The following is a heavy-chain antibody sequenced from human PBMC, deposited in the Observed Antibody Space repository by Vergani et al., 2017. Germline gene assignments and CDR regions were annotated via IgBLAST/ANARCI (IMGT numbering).Heavy chain of an antibody. CDR1: GFTFNHSA. CDR2: ISGSGGST. V-gene: IGHV3-23*01. D-gene: IGHD5-12*01. CDR3: AKANPRNSGYDYLYYYHAMDV. J-gene: IGHJ6*02. Sequence: EVQLLESGGDLVQPGGSLRLSCAASGFTFNHSAMNWVRQAPGKGLEWVSGISGSGGSTYYAASVKGRFTISRDSSTKTLYLQMNSLSAGDTAVYYCAKANPRNSGYDYLYYYHAMDVWGQGTTFTV.